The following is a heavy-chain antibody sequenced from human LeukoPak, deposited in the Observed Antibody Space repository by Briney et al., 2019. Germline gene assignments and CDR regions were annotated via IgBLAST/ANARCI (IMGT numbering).Heavy chain of an antibody. J-gene: IGHJ4*02. CDR3: AKDYYGSGSPYYFDY. D-gene: IGHD3-10*01. CDR2: ISGSGGST. V-gene: IGHV3-23*01. CDR1: GFTFSSYA. Sequence: PGGSLRLSCAASGFTFSSYAMSWVRQAPGKGLEWVSAISGSGGSTYYADSVKGRFTISRDNSKNTLYLQMNSLSAEDTAVYYCAKDYYGSGSPYYFDYWGQGTLVTVSS.